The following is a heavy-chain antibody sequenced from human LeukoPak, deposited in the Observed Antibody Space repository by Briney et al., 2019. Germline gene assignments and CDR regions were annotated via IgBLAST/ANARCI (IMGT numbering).Heavy chain of an antibody. Sequence: GGSLRLSCAASGFTFSDYGMHWVRQAPGKGLEWVAAISYDGKNIHYVDSVKGRFTISRDSSKSTVYLQMNSLRAEDTAVYYCARTYSRESGYDFVFHYWGQGTLVTVSS. D-gene: IGHD5-12*01. J-gene: IGHJ4*02. CDR3: ARTYSRESGYDFVFHY. CDR2: ISYDGKNI. CDR1: GFTFSDYG. V-gene: IGHV3-33*01.